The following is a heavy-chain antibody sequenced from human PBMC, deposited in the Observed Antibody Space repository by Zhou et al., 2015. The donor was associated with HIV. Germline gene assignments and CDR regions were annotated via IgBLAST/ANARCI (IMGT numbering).Heavy chain of an antibody. J-gene: IGHJ3*02. D-gene: IGHD3-16*02. CDR1: GFTFSSYS. V-gene: IGHV3-21*01. Sequence: EVQLVESGGGLVKPGGSLRLSCAASGFTFSSYSMNWVRQAPGKGLEWVSSISSSSSYIYYADSVKGRFTISRDNAKNSLYLQMNSLRAEDTAVYYCARDYPEGPDGAFDIWGQGTMVTVSS. CDR3: ARDYPEGPDGAFDI. CDR2: ISSSSSYI.